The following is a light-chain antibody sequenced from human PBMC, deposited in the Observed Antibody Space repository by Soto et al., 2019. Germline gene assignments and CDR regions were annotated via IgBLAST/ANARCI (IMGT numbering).Light chain of an antibody. Sequence: DIVLTQSPGTLSLSPGERATLSCRASQSVKTSYLAWYQQKPGQAPRLLIFGASSRDTGIPDRFIGSGSGTDFTLTISRLEPEDFAVYYCQQYGTSPTTFGQGTKVEIK. V-gene: IGKV3-20*01. CDR3: QQYGTSPTT. CDR1: QSVKTSY. CDR2: GAS. J-gene: IGKJ1*01.